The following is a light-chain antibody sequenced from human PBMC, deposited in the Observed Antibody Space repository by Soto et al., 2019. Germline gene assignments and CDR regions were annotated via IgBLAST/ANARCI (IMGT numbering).Light chain of an antibody. J-gene: IGKJ1*01. CDR2: DAS. Sequence: DIQMTQSPSTLSASVGDRVTITCRASQSISSWLAWYQQKPGKAPKLLIYDASSLESGVPSRFSGSGSGTEFTLTISSLQPDDSATYYCLQDINYPWTFGQGTKVDIK. V-gene: IGKV1-5*01. CDR3: LQDINYPWT. CDR1: QSISSW.